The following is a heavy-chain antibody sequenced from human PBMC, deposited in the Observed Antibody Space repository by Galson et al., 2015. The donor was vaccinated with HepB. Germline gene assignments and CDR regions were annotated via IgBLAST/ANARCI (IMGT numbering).Heavy chain of an antibody. D-gene: IGHD3-22*01. J-gene: IGHJ4*02. CDR3: AHRRVWSYDYDSSGYSHFDF. V-gene: IGHV2-5*01. CDR1: GFSLSTSGVG. CDR2: IYWSDDK. Sequence: PALENPTQTLTLTCSFSGFSLSTSGVGLGWIRQPPGKALERLALIYWSDDKRYRPSLKSRLTITKDTTKNQVVLTLTDMDPVDTAIYYCAHRRVWSYDYDSSGYSHFDFWGQGALVTVSS.